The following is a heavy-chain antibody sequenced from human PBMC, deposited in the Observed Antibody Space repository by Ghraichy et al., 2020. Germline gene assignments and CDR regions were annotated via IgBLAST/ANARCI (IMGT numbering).Heavy chain of an antibody. J-gene: IGHJ1*01. D-gene: IGHD4-11*01. CDR3: AKDPNTVIGTASSFQH. V-gene: IGHV3-9*01. CDR1: GFTFDDYA. CDR2: ISWNSGSI. Sequence: LSLTCAASGFTFDDYAMHWVRQAPGKGLELVSGISWNSGSIGYADSVKGRFTISRDNAKNSLYLQMNSLRAEDTALYYCAKDPNTVIGTASSFQHWGQGTLVTVSS.